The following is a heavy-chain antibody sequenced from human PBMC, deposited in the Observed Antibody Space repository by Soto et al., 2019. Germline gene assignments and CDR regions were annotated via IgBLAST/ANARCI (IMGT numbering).Heavy chain of an antibody. D-gene: IGHD6-13*01. CDR1: GGYSGGYC. CDR3: ARVDSSYDAFDV. Sequence: CDRCSVAGGYSGGYCWCCMRQPPGKGLEYIGYVYYSGSTNYNPSLKSRITISLDTSKKQFSLKLNSVTAADTAVYYCARVDSSYDAFDVWGQGTMVTVSS. J-gene: IGHJ3*01. V-gene: IGHV4-59*01. CDR2: VYYSGST.